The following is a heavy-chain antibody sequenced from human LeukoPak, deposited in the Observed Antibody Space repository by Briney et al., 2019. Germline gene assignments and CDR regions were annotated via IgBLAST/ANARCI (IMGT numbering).Heavy chain of an antibody. V-gene: IGHV3-48*03. CDR2: ISSSGSTI. CDR3: VSSCSGGSCYFD. CDR1: GFTFSSYE. J-gene: IGHJ4*02. D-gene: IGHD2-15*01. Sequence: GGSLRLSCAASGFTFSSYEMNWVRQAPGKGLEWVSYISSSGSTIYYADSVKGRFTISRDNAKNSLYLQMNSLRAEDTAVYYCVSSCSGGSCYFDWGQGTLVTVSS.